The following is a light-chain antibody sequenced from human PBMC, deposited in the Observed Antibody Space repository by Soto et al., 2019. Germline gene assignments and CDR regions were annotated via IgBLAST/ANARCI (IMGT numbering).Light chain of an antibody. V-gene: IGLV7-43*01. J-gene: IGLJ1*01. CDR1: TGAVTSGYY. Sequence: QAVVTQAPSLTVSPGGTVTLTCAASTGAVTSGYYPNWFQQKPGQAPRPLIYSTSNKHSWTPARFSGSLLGGKAALTLSGVQPEDEAKYYCLLYYGGVQVFGTGTKLTVL. CDR3: LLYYGGVQV. CDR2: STS.